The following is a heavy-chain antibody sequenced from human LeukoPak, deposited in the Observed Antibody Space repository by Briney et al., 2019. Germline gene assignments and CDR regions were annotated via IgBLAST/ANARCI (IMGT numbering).Heavy chain of an antibody. CDR1: GGSISTYY. D-gene: IGHD6-13*01. CDR3: ARMLMSSSSSWVPYYYYGMDV. Sequence: PSETLSLTCTVSGGSISTYYWSWIRQPPGKGLEWIGYVYYSGSTNYNPSLKSRVTISVDTSKNQFSLKLSSVTAADTAVYYCARMLMSSSSSWVPYYYYGMDVWGQGTRVTVSS. CDR2: VYYSGST. J-gene: IGHJ6*02. V-gene: IGHV4-59*01.